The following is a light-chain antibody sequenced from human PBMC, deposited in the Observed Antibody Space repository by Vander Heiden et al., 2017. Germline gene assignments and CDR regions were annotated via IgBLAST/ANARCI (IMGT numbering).Light chain of an antibody. CDR3: QQYYATPLT. Sequence: DVVMTQSPASLVVSLGGRATINCKSSQTVLYDADNKNYLAWYRQKPGQPPKLLIAWASTRESGVPDRFSGSGSGTDFTLTISSLQAEDVAIYYCQQYYATPLTFGGGTKVEIK. CDR2: WAS. J-gene: IGKJ4*01. V-gene: IGKV4-1*01. CDR1: QTVLYDADNKNY.